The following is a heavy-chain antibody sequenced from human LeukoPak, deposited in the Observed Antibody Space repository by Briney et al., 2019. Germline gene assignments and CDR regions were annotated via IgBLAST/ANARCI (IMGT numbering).Heavy chain of an antibody. Sequence: SETLSLTCSVSGVTIIRYYWSWIRQPPGKGLEWIGYINYSGSTNYSPSLKSRVTISLDKSKNQFSLKMNSVTAADTAMYYCARGHGGKRSFDYWGQGALVTVSS. CDR3: ARGHGGKRSFDY. CDR2: INYSGST. D-gene: IGHD4-23*01. CDR1: GVTIIRYY. V-gene: IGHV4-59*01. J-gene: IGHJ4*02.